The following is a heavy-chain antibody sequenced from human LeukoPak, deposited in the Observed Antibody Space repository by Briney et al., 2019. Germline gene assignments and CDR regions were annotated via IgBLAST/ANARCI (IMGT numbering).Heavy chain of an antibody. V-gene: IGHV3-49*04. CDR2: IRGKIYGGTT. CDR1: GFTFGGYA. Sequence: GGSLRLSCTASGFTFGGYAMSWVRQAPGKGLEWVGFIRGKIYGGTTEYAASVRGRFSISRDDSKSIVYLQMNSLKTEDTAVYFCSREGGTIYYDGSNYPLDYWGQGTLVTVSS. CDR3: SREGGTIYYDGSNYPLDY. J-gene: IGHJ4*02. D-gene: IGHD3-22*01.